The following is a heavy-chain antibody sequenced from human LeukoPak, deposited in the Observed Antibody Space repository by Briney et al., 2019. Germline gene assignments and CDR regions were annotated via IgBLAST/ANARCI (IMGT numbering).Heavy chain of an antibody. V-gene: IGHV3-7*01. D-gene: IGHD2-21*02. J-gene: IGHJ3*02. CDR3: ARGPLLSDAFDI. CDR1: GFTFSSYW. CDR2: IKQDGSEK. Sequence: GGSLRLSCAASGFTFSSYWMSWVRQAPGKGLEWVAHIKQDGSEKYYVASVKGRFTISRDNAKNSLYLQMNSLRAEDTAVYYCARGPLLSDAFDIWGQGTMVTVSS.